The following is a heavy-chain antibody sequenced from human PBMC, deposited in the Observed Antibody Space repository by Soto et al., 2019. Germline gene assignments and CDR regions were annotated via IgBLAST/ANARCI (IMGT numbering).Heavy chain of an antibody. D-gene: IGHD3-9*01. CDR2: IYYSGST. Sequence: PSETLSLTCTVSGGSISSYYWSWIRQPPGKGLEWIGYIYYSGSTNYNPSLKSRVTISVDTSKNQFSLKLSSVTAADTAVYYCARDGPRQGPVITPHYYYYGMDVWGQGTTVTV. CDR3: ARDGPRQGPVITPHYYYYGMDV. CDR1: GGSISSYY. J-gene: IGHJ6*02. V-gene: IGHV4-59*01.